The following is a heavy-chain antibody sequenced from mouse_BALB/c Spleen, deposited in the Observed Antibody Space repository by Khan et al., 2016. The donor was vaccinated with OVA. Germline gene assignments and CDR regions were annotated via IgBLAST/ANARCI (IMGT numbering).Heavy chain of an antibody. CDR1: GFNIKNTY. Sequence: VQLQQPGTEFVKPGASVRLSCTASGFNIKNTYIHWVNQRPEQRLEWIGRIDPANGNTNYDPRFQGKASITSDTSSNSAYLQLSSLTSEDTAVYYCAHSLLLYAMDYWGQGTSVTVSS. J-gene: IGHJ4*01. D-gene: IGHD1-2*01. CDR2: IDPANGNT. V-gene: IGHV14-3*02. CDR3: AHSLLLYAMDY.